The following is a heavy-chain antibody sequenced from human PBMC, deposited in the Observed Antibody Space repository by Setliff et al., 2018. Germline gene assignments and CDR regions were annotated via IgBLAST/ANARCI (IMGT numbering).Heavy chain of an antibody. CDR2: ISSYNEIT. D-gene: IGHD2-15*01. J-gene: IGHJ3*01. Sequence: ASVKVSCKASGYILNSYGISWVRQAPGQGLEWMGWISSYNEITNYAQRFQGRVTLTTDMSTSAAYMELRSLGSDDTAVYYCAISTLSICSGGTCPNVFDVWGQGTMVTVSS. CDR1: GYILNSYG. V-gene: IGHV1-18*01. CDR3: AISTLSICSGGTCPNVFDV.